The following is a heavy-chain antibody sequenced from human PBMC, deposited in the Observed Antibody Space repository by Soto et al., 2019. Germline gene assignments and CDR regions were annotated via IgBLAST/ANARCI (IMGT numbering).Heavy chain of an antibody. Sequence: SVKVSCKASGATFTSYAISWVRQAPGQGLEWMGGIIPIFGTANYAQKFQGRVTITADESTSTAYMELSSLRSEDTAVYYCARLRRVELYCYESWGRGTLVIVSS. CDR3: ARLRRVELYCYES. D-gene: IGHD3-16*01. J-gene: IGHJ4*02. CDR1: GATFTSYA. V-gene: IGHV1-69*13. CDR2: IIPIFGTA.